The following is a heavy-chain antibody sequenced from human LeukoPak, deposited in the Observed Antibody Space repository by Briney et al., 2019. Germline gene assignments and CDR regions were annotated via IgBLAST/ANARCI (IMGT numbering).Heavy chain of an antibody. J-gene: IGHJ4*02. Sequence: GGSLRLSCAASGFTFSSYAMSWVRQAPGKGLEWVSAISGSGGSTYYADSVKGRFTISRDNSKNTLYLQMNSLRAEDTAVYYCAKAPALIVLRDPDYWGQGTLVTVSS. D-gene: IGHD2-8*01. V-gene: IGHV3-23*01. CDR3: AKAPALIVLRDPDY. CDR1: GFTFSSYA. CDR2: ISGSGGST.